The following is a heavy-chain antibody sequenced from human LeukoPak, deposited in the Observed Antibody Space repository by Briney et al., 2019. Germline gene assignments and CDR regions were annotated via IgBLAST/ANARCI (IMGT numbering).Heavy chain of an antibody. D-gene: IGHD6-13*01. CDR2: ISYDGSNK. CDR1: GFTFSSYG. Sequence: PGRSLRLSCAASGFTFSSYGMHWVRQAPGKGLEWVAVISYDGSNKYYADSVKGRLTISRDNSKNTLYLQMNSLRAEDTAVYYCAKDRAASLDYWGQGTLVTVSS. V-gene: IGHV3-30*18. CDR3: AKDRAASLDY. J-gene: IGHJ4*02.